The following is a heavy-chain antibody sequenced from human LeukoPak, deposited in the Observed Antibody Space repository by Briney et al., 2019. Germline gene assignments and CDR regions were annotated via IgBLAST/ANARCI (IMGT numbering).Heavy chain of an antibody. CDR3: ARGEYYYGSGPPSY. J-gene: IGHJ4*02. CDR1: GGSFSGYY. Sequence: KHSETLSLTCAVYGGSFSGYYWSWIRQPPGKGLEWIGEINHSGSTNYNPSLKSRVTISVDTSKNQFSLKLSSVTAADTAVYYCARGEYYYGSGPPSYWGQGTLVTVSS. V-gene: IGHV4-34*01. CDR2: INHSGST. D-gene: IGHD3-10*01.